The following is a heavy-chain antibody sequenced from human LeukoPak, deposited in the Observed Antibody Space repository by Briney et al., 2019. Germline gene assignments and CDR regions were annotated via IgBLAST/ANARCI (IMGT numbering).Heavy chain of an antibody. Sequence: GASVKVSCKASGYTFTSYYMHWVRQAPGQGLEWMGIINPSGGSTSYAQKFQGRVTMTRDTSRSTVYMELSSLRSEDTAVYYCARDDMVRGVIGAFDIWGQGTMVTVSS. CDR1: GYTFTSYY. CDR2: INPSGGST. J-gene: IGHJ3*02. CDR3: ARDDMVRGVIGAFDI. D-gene: IGHD3-10*01. V-gene: IGHV1-46*01.